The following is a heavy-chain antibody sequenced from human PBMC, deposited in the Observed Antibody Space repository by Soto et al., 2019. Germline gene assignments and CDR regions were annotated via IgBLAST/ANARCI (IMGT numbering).Heavy chain of an antibody. D-gene: IGHD2-21*01. Sequence: EVQLVESGGDLVQPGGSLRLSCAASGFTFSNYWMHWVRQVPGKGLVWVSRINSDGSITTYADSVKGRFTISRDNARNTLHLQMNSLRAEDTAVYYCARALRFCGGDYCYSPEDYWGQGTAVTV. CDR3: ARALRFCGGDYCYSPEDY. J-gene: IGHJ4*02. CDR2: INSDGSIT. V-gene: IGHV3-74*01. CDR1: GFTFSNYW.